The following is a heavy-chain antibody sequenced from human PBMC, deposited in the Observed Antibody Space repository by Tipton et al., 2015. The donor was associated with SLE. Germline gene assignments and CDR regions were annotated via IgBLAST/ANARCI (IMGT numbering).Heavy chain of an antibody. D-gene: IGHD4-11*01. J-gene: IGHJ4*02. CDR3: ARWAGPTVNFDY. V-gene: IGHV4-59*01. Sequence: LTCTVSGGSISSYYWSWIRQPPGKGLEWIGYIYYSGSTNYNPSLKSRVTISVDTSKNQFSLKLSSVTAADTAVYYCARWAGPTVNFDYWGQGTLVTVPS. CDR1: GGSISSYY. CDR2: IYYSGST.